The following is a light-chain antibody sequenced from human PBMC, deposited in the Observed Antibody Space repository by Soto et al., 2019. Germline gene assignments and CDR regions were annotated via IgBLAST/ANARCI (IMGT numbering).Light chain of an antibody. J-gene: IGKJ1*01. Sequence: EIVMSQSPATLSVSPRERATLSCRASQSVSSNLAWYQQKPGQAPRLLIYGASTRATGIPARFSGSGSGTEFTLTISSLQSEDFAVYYCQQYNNWPPWTFGQVTKVDI. CDR2: GAS. V-gene: IGKV3-15*01. CDR3: QQYNNWPPWT. CDR1: QSVSSN.